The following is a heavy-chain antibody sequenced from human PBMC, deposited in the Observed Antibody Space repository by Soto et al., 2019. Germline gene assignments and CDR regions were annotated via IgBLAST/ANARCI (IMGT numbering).Heavy chain of an antibody. V-gene: IGHV4-4*07. D-gene: IGHD1-1*01. CDR2: IYATGTT. Sequence: SETLSLTCTVSGASISGFYWSWIRKSAGKGLEWIGRIYATGTTDYNPSLKSRVIMSVDTSKKQFSLKLRSVTAADTAVYYCVRDGTKTLRDWFDPWGQGISVTVSS. CDR1: GASISGFY. CDR3: VRDGTKTLRDWFDP. J-gene: IGHJ5*02.